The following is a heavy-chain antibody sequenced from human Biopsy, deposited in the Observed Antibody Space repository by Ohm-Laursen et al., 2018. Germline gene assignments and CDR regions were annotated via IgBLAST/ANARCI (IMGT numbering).Heavy chain of an antibody. Sequence: ASVKVSCKASGYSFTSYYMHWVRRAPGQGLEWMGMINPSGSTTSYPQIFQGRVTMTRDTSKSTVYMELSSLRSADTAVYFCARNTGWYGDLYYFDYWGQGILVTVSS. D-gene: IGHD6-19*01. J-gene: IGHJ4*02. V-gene: IGHV1-46*01. CDR1: GYSFTSYY. CDR3: ARNTGWYGDLYYFDY. CDR2: INPSGSTT.